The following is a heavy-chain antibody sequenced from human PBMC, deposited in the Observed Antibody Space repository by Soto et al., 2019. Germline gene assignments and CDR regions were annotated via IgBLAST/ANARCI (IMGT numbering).Heavy chain of an antibody. J-gene: IGHJ4*02. D-gene: IGHD3-9*01. CDR1: GGTFSSYA. CDR2: IIPIFGTA. Sequence: GASVKVSCKASGGTFSSYAISWVRQAPGQGLEWMGGIIPIFGTANYAQKFQGRVTITADESTSTAYMELSSLRSEDTAVYYCARDYDILTNIPLYWGQGTLVTAPQ. V-gene: IGHV1-69*13. CDR3: ARDYDILTNIPLY.